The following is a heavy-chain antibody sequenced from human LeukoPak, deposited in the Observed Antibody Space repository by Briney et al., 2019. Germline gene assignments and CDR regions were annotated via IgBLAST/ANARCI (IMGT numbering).Heavy chain of an antibody. V-gene: IGHV3-30*02. CDR2: IRYDGTNK. CDR1: GFTFSNYG. Sequence: GGSLRLSCAASGFTFSNYGMHWVRQAPGKGLEWVAFIRYDGTNKYYADSVKGRFTISRDNSKNTLYLQMNSLRAEDTAVFYCATFPYYFDSSGSYYFDFWGQGTLVTVSS. J-gene: IGHJ4*02. D-gene: IGHD3-22*01. CDR3: ATFPYYFDSSGSYYFDF.